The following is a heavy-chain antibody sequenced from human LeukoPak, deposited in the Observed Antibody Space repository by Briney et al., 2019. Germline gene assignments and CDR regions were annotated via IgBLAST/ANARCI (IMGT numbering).Heavy chain of an antibody. CDR3: DAVGYISYPDLFDP. V-gene: IGHV4-30-2*02. D-gene: IGHD3-3*02. CDR2: IYHSGST. J-gene: IGHJ5*02. CDR1: GGTISSGGHY. Sequence: SETLSLTCAVSGGTISSGGHYWIWIRQPPGKGLEWIGYIYHSGSTYYNPSLKSRVTISVYRSKNQFSLKLSSVSVTVRAVYSCDAVGYISYPDLFDPWGQGTLVTVSS.